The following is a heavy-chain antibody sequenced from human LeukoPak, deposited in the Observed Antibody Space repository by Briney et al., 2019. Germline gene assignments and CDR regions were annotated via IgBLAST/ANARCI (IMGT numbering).Heavy chain of an antibody. CDR1: GFTFGSYS. J-gene: IGHJ4*02. Sequence: PGGSLRLSCAASGFTFGSYSMNWVRQAPGKGLEWVSSISSSSSYIYYADSVKDRFTISRDNAKNSLYLQMDSLRAEDTAVYYCARDRIVGAKPDYWGQGTLVTVSS. V-gene: IGHV3-21*01. CDR2: ISSSSSYI. CDR3: ARDRIVGAKPDY. D-gene: IGHD1-26*01.